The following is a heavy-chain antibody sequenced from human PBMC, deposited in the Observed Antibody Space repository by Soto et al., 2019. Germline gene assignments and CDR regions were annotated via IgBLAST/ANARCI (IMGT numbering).Heavy chain of an antibody. CDR2: ISSTGST. D-gene: IGHD2-21*01. J-gene: IGHJ4*02. V-gene: IGHV4-39*01. Sequence: PSETLSLTCTVSGDSITRSDFYWGWIRQPPGKRLEWIGTISSTGSTYYNPSLRSRVTISGHTSKNQISLKMSSVTAADTALYHCARHRVGGYCGGASARHDYWGQGTLVTVS. CDR3: ARHRVGGYCGGASARHDY. CDR1: GDSITRSDFY.